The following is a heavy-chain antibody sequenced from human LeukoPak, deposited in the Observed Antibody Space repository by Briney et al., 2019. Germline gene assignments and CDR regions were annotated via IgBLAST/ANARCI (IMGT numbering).Heavy chain of an antibody. V-gene: IGHV4-34*01. D-gene: IGHD6-19*01. CDR2: INNSGST. CDR1: GGSFSGYY. CDR3: ARYPYSGISGWQAFDY. J-gene: IGHJ4*02. Sequence: SETLSLTCGVYGGSFSGYYWSWIRQPPGKGLEWIGEINNSGSTNYNPSLKSRVTISVDTSKNQFSLRLSSVTAADTAVYYCARYPYSGISGWQAFDYWGQGTLVTVSS.